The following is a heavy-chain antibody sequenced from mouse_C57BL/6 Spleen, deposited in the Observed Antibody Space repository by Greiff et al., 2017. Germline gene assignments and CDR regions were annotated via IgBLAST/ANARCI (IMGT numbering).Heavy chain of an antibody. D-gene: IGHD4-1*01. CDR1: GYTFTSYD. V-gene: IGHV1-85*01. CDR2: LYPRDGST. Sequence: VHLVESGPELVKPGASVKLSCKASGYTFTSYDINWVKQRPGQGLEWIGWLYPRDGSTKYNEKFKGKATLTVDTSSSTAYMELHSLTSEDSAVYFCARSQTGVFAYWGQGTLVTVSA. J-gene: IGHJ3*01. CDR3: ARSQTGVFAY.